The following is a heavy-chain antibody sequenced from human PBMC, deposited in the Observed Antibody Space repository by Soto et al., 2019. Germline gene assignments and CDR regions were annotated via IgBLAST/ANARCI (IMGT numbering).Heavy chain of an antibody. V-gene: IGHV4-59*01. CDR2: IYYSGST. CDR3: ARLNDYDFWSGLPRDSYYMDV. CDR1: GGSISSYY. J-gene: IGHJ6*03. D-gene: IGHD3-3*01. Sequence: SETLSLACTVSGGSISSYYWSWIRQPPGKGLEWIGYIYYSGSTNYNPSLKSRVTISVDTSKNQFSLKLSSVTAADTAVYYCARLNDYDFWSGLPRDSYYMDVWGKGTTVTVSS.